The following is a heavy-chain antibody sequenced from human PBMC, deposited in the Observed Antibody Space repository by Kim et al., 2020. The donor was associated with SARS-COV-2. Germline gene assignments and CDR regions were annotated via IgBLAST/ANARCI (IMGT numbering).Heavy chain of an antibody. J-gene: IGHJ4*02. Sequence: KGRFTISRDNAKNSLYLQMNSLRAEDTAGYYCARDIGYYYDSSGYYHGPYWGQGTLVTVSS. V-gene: IGHV3-11*06. D-gene: IGHD3-22*01. CDR3: ARDIGYYYDSSGYYHGPY.